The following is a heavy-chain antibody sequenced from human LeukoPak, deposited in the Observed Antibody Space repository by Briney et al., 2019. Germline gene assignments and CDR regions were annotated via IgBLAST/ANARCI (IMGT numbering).Heavy chain of an antibody. D-gene: IGHD4-23*01. J-gene: IGHJ4*02. CDR1: GLIVSSNY. CDR2: IYSGGST. V-gene: IGHV3-53*05. Sequence: GGSLRLSCAASGLIVSSNYMTWVRQPPGKGLEWVSVIYSGGSTYYADSVKGRFTISRDNSKNTLYLQMNSLRVEDTAVYYCTDTVAGWGQGTLVTVSS. CDR3: TDTVAG.